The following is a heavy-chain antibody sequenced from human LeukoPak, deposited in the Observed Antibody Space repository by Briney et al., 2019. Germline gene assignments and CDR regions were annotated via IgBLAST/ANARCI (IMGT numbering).Heavy chain of an antibody. J-gene: IGHJ1*01. V-gene: IGHV1-24*01. Sequence: ASVKVSCKVSGYTLTELSMHWVRQAPGKGLEWMGGFDPEDGETIYAQKFQGRVTMTEDTSTDTAYMELSSLRSEDTAVYYCATTRKVVPAARVEYFQHWGQGTLVTVSS. D-gene: IGHD2-2*01. CDR2: FDPEDGET. CDR1: GYTLTELS. CDR3: ATTRKVVPAARVEYFQH.